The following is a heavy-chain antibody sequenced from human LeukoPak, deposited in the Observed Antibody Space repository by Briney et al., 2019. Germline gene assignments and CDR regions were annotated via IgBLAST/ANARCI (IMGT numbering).Heavy chain of an antibody. J-gene: IGHJ4*02. CDR1: GFTFSSYW. Sequence: GGSLRLSCAASGFTFSSYWMHWVRQAPGKGLVWVSRINSDGSSTSYADSVKGRFTISRDNAKNTLCLQMNSLRAEDTAVYYCARLWGIAAELDYWGQGTLVTVSS. CDR2: INSDGSST. V-gene: IGHV3-74*01. CDR3: ARLWGIAAELDY. D-gene: IGHD6-13*01.